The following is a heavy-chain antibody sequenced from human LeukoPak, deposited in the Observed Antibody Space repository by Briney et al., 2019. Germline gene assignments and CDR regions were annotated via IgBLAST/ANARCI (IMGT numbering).Heavy chain of an antibody. V-gene: IGHV4-59*12. D-gene: IGHD1-1*01. CDR1: GGSLSGYY. CDR2: TYSSGTT. Sequence: SETLSLTCSVSGGSLSGYYWSWIRQTPGKGLEWIGYTYSSGTTNYNRALQSRVTISLDTAKNQFSLSVTSVTAADTAMYFCARRISSWNVYIDKWGQGIQVTVSS. CDR3: ARRISSWNVYIDK. J-gene: IGHJ4*02.